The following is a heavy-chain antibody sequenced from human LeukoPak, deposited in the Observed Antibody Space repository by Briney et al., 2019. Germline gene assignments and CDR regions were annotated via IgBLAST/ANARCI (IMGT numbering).Heavy chain of an antibody. CDR2: ILYSGSI. CDR1: GDSISSSGYF. CDR3: ARGEPAMALAFDY. D-gene: IGHD5-18*01. Sequence: SETLSLTCSVSGDSISSSGYFWGWLRQPPGKGPEWIGSILYSGSIYYNPSLKSRVTISGDTSKNQFSLKLSSVTAADTAVYYCARGEPAMALAFDYWGQGTLVTVSS. V-gene: IGHV4-39*07. J-gene: IGHJ4*02.